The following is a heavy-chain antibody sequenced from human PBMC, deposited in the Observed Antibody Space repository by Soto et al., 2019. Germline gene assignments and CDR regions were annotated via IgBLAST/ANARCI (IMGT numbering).Heavy chain of an antibody. Sequence: EVQLLESGGDLIQPGGSLRLSCAASGFTFNIYAMAWVRQAPGKGLEWVSAISRYGDFTYYADSVEGRFTISRDNSKNTLYLQMNSLRDEDTALYYCAKDRYLDHDSRGYLFDNWGQGTLVTVSS. D-gene: IGHD3-22*01. J-gene: IGHJ4*02. CDR1: GFTFNIYA. V-gene: IGHV3-23*01. CDR2: ISRYGDFT. CDR3: AKDRYLDHDSRGYLFDN.